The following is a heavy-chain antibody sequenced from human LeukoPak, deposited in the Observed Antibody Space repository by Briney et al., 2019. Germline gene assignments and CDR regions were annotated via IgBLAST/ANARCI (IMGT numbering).Heavy chain of an antibody. D-gene: IGHD3-10*01. Sequence: GGSLRLSCAASGFTVSSNYMSWVRQAPGKGLEWVSVIYSGGSTYYADSAKGRFTISRDNSKNTLYLQMNSLRAEDTAVYYCARVQGWFGELFYFDYWGQGTLVTVSS. V-gene: IGHV3-53*01. CDR3: ARVQGWFGELFYFDY. CDR1: GFTVSSNY. CDR2: IYSGGST. J-gene: IGHJ4*02.